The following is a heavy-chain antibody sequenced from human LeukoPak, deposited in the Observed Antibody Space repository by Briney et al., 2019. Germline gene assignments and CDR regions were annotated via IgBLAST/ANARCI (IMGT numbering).Heavy chain of an antibody. CDR1: GYTFTSYG. D-gene: IGHD2-15*01. V-gene: IGHV1-2*06. CDR3: ARGYCSGGTCYLVENWLDP. J-gene: IGHJ5*02. Sequence: ASVKVSCKASGYTFTSYGISWVRQAPGQGLEWMGRINPNSGGTDYARNFQGRVTMTRDTSISTAYMELSRLRSDDTAVYYCARGYCSGGTCYLVENWLDPWGQGTLVTVSS. CDR2: INPNSGGT.